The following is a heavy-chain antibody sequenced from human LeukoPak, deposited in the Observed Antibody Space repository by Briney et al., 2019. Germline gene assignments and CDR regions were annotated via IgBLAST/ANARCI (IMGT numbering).Heavy chain of an antibody. V-gene: IGHV4-34*01. J-gene: IGHJ6*04. CDR1: GGSFSGYY. CDR3: ARLVGTTLWGYAMDV. Sequence: PSETLSLTYGVNGGSFSGYYWSWIRQPPGKGLEWIGEINHSGTTNYSPSLKSRVIMSVDASKKYFSLRLTSVTAADTAVYYCARLVGTTLWGYAMDVWGKGTTVVVSS. D-gene: IGHD1-1*01. CDR2: INHSGTT.